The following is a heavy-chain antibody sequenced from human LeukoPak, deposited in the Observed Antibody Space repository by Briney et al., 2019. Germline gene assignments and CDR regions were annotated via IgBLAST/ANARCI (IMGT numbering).Heavy chain of an antibody. V-gene: IGHV3-33*06. J-gene: IGHJ4*02. CDR3: AKDQLGIDYFDY. CDR1: GFTFSSYG. Sequence: GRSLRLSCAASGFTFSSYGMHWVRQAPGKGLEWVAVIWYDGSNKYYADSVKGRFTISRDNSKNTLYLQMNSLRAEDTAVYYCAKDQLGIDYFDYWGQGTLVTVSS. D-gene: IGHD6-13*01. CDR2: IWYDGSNK.